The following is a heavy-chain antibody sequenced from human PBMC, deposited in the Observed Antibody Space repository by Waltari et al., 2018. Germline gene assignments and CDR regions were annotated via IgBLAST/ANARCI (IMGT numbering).Heavy chain of an antibody. CDR2: INHSGST. J-gene: IGHJ4*02. V-gene: IGHV4-34*01. CDR3: ARRTPITIFWGGAHFDY. D-gene: IGHD3-9*01. Sequence: QVPLQQWGAGLLKPSETLSLTCAVYGGSFSGYYWSWIRQRPGKGLEWIGEINHSGSTNYNPSLKSRVTISVDTSKNQFSLKLSSVTAADTAVYYCARRTPITIFWGGAHFDYWGQGTLVTVSS. CDR1: GGSFSGYY.